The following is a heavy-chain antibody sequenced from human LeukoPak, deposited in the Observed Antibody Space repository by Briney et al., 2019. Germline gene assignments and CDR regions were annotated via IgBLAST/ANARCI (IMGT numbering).Heavy chain of an antibody. CDR3: ARHPQGLRPFDS. CDR2: IYYSGST. Sequence: SETLSLTCTVSGGSISSSTFYWGWIRQPPGKGLEWIGTIYYSGSTYYNPSLKSRVTISVDTSKNQFSLKLSSVTAADTAVYYCARHPQGLRPFDSWGQGTLVTVSS. CDR1: GGSISSSTFY. V-gene: IGHV4-39*01. D-gene: IGHD4-17*01. J-gene: IGHJ4*02.